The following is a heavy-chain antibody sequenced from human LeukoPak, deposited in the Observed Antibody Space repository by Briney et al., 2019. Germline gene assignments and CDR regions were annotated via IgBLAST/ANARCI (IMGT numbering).Heavy chain of an antibody. CDR2: IFYSGTT. J-gene: IGHJ4*02. Sequence: PSETLSLTCTVSGGSISSYYWSWIRQPPGKGLEWIGFIFYSGTTNYNPSLKSRVTISVDTSKSQFSLKLSSVTAADTAVYYCARGGWNKFDYWGQGTLVTVSS. D-gene: IGHD3-22*01. CDR3: ARGGWNKFDY. CDR1: GGSISSYY. V-gene: IGHV4-59*01.